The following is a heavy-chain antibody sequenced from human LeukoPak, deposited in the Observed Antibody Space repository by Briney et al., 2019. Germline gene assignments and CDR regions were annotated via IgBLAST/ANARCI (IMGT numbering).Heavy chain of an antibody. CDR1: GYTFTGYY. V-gene: IGHV1-2*02. Sequence: GASVKVSCKASGYTFTGYYMHWVRQAPGQGLEWMGWINPNSGGTNYAQKFQGRVTMTRDTSISTAYMELRSLRSDDTAVYYCARAPPYYYDSSGYYRGPDAFDIWGQGTMVTVSS. D-gene: IGHD3-22*01. CDR2: INPNSGGT. J-gene: IGHJ3*02. CDR3: ARAPPYYYDSSGYYRGPDAFDI.